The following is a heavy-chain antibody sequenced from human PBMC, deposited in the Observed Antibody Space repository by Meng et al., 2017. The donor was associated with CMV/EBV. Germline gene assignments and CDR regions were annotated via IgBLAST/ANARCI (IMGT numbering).Heavy chain of an antibody. D-gene: IGHD6-6*01. CDR3: ARVSSSEGGIDY. CDR2: INPNSGGT. CDR1: GYTFTGYY. V-gene: IGHV1-2*02. Sequence: SCKASGYTFTGYYMHWVRQAPGRGLEWMGWINPNSGGTNYAQKFQGRVTMTRDTSISTAYMELSRLRSDDTAVYYCARVSSSEGGIDYWGQGTLVTVS. J-gene: IGHJ4*02.